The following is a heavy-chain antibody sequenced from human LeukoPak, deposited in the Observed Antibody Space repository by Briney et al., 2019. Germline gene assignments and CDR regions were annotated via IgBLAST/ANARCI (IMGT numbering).Heavy chain of an antibody. CDR3: ATVGVSVPGRRAAFEF. CDR1: ERSITTTY. D-gene: IGHD3-10*02. Sequence: GGSLRLSCAVSERSITTTYMSWVRQAPGKGLEWVALIYSGGGTSYGDSVKGRFTISKDNSQNSLYLQMDSLTAEDTAMYYCATVGVSVPGRRAAFEFWGQGTLAIVSS. V-gene: IGHV3-53*01. CDR2: IYSGGGT. J-gene: IGHJ4*02.